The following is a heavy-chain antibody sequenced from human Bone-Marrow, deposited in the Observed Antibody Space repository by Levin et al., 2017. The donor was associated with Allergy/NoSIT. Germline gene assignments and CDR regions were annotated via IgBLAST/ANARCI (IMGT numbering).Heavy chain of an antibody. V-gene: IGHV1-2*02. CDR3: ARLVGYSSSWYPAAPALETDY. J-gene: IGHJ4*02. CDR1: GYTFTGYY. CDR2: INPNSGGT. D-gene: IGHD6-13*01. Sequence: VASVKVSCKASGYTFTGYYMHWVRQAPGQGLEWMGWINPNSGGTNYAQKFQGRVTMTRDTSISTAYMELSRLRSDDTAVYYCARLVGYSSSWYPAAPALETDYWGQGTLVTVSS.